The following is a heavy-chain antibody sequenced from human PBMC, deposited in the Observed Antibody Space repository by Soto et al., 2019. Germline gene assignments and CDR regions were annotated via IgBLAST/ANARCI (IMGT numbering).Heavy chain of an antibody. Sequence: QLQLQESGPGLVKPSETLSLTCTVSGGSISSRGYYWGWIRQPPGKGLEWIGTIYYSGSTYYNPSLKRRVTISVDTSRHQFSRKLSSVTAADTAVYYCATSNWFDPWGQGTLVTVSS. CDR1: GGSISSRGYY. J-gene: IGHJ5*02. CDR3: ATSNWFDP. V-gene: IGHV4-39*01. CDR2: IYYSGST.